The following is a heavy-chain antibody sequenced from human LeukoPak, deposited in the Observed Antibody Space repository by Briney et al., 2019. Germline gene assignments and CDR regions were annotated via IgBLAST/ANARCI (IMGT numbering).Heavy chain of an antibody. CDR1: GFTFSSYW. Sequence: PGGSLRLSCAASGFTFSSYWMHWVRQVPGKGLVWVSRINPGGSSTAYADSVKGRFTISRDNAKNTLYLQMNSLRAEDTAVYYCARVSIAAAGSDYWGQGTLVTVSS. D-gene: IGHD6-13*01. CDR3: ARVSIAAAGSDY. J-gene: IGHJ4*02. CDR2: INPGGSST. V-gene: IGHV3-74*01.